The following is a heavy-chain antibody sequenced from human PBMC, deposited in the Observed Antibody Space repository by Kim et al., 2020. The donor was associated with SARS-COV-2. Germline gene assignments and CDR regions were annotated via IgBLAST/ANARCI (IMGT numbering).Heavy chain of an antibody. J-gene: IGHJ4*02. V-gene: IGHV4-39*01. CDR3: ARHEYCSGGSCYAPGLNY. Sequence: SETLSLTCTVSGGSISSSSYYWGWIRQPPGKGLEWIGSIYYSGSTYYNPSLKSRVTISVDTSKNQFSLKLSSVTAADTAVYYCARHEYCSGGSCYAPGLNYWGQGTLVTVSS. CDR1: GGSISSSSYY. D-gene: IGHD2-15*01. CDR2: IYYSGST.